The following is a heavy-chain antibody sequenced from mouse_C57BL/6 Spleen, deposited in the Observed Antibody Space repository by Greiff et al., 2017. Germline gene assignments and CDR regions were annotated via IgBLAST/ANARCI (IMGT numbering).Heavy chain of an antibody. CDR3: ARGGDYYGNYEYYFDY. Sequence: QVQLKQSGAELVMPGASVKLSCKASGYTFTSYWMHWVKQRPGQGLEWIGEIDPSDSYTNYNQKFKGKSTLTVDKSSSTAYMQLSSLTSEDSAVYYCARGGDYYGNYEYYFDYWGQGTTLTVSS. CDR1: GYTFTSYW. D-gene: IGHD2-1*01. CDR2: IDPSDSYT. V-gene: IGHV1-69*01. J-gene: IGHJ2*01.